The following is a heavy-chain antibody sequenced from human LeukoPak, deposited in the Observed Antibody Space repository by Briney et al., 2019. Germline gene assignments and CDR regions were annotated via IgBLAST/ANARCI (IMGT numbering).Heavy chain of an antibody. J-gene: IGHJ5*02. CDR2: INHSGST. D-gene: IGHD4-17*01. CDR1: GGSFSGYY. Sequence: SETLSLTCAVYGGSFSGYYWSWIRQPPGKGLEWIGEINHSGSTNYNPSLKSRVTISVDTSKNQFSLKLSSVTAADTAVYYCARGGSVGDYDPYNWSDPWGQGTLVTVSS. V-gene: IGHV4-34*01. CDR3: ARGGSVGDYDPYNWSDP.